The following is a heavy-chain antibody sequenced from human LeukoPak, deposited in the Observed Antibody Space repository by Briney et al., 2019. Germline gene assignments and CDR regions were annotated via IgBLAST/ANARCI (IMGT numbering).Heavy chain of an antibody. CDR2: INHSGST. J-gene: IGHJ6*03. Sequence: PSETVSLTCAVYGGSFSDYYWSWIRQPPGKGLEWIGEINHSGSTNYNPSLKSRVTISVDTSKTQFSLKLSSVTAADTAVYYRGGTSRFWVRYYMDVWGKGTALTVSS. CDR3: GGTSRFWVRYYMDV. V-gene: IGHV4-34*01. CDR1: GGSFSDYY. D-gene: IGHD3-3*01.